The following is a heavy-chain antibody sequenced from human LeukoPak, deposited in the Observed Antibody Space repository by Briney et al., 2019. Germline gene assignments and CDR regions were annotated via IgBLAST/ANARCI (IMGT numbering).Heavy chain of an antibody. CDR2: ISSSSSSI. Sequence: PGGSLRLSCAASGFTFSSYSMNWVRQTPGKGLEWISYISSSSSSIYYADSVKGRFTISRDNAKNSLYLQMNSLRAEDTAVYYCAREGGGHCSGGRCYGVDNWGQGALVTVSS. J-gene: IGHJ4*02. D-gene: IGHD2-15*01. CDR3: AREGGGHCSGGRCYGVDN. V-gene: IGHV3-48*01. CDR1: GFTFSSYS.